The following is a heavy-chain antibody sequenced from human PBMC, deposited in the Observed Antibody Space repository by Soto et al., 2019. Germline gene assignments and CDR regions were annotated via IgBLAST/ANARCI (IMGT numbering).Heavy chain of an antibody. J-gene: IGHJ4*02. Sequence: EVQLLESGGGLVQPGGSLRLSCAASGFTFSSYAMSWVRQAPGKGLEWVSAISGSGDTMYYADSVKGRFTISRDNTKNSLSLQMYALRVEDTALYFCARERFGQWLAPVDYWGQGTLVTVSS. CDR3: ARERFGQWLAPVDY. CDR2: ISGSGDTM. V-gene: IGHV3-23*01. CDR1: GFTFSSYA. D-gene: IGHD6-19*01.